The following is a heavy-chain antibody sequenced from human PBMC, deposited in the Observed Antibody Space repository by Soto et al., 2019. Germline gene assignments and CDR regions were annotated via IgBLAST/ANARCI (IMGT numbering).Heavy chain of an antibody. Sequence: PSETLSLTCTVSSGSMNSYYWSWIRQPPGKGLEWIGYIYYSGSTNYNPSLKSRVTISVDTSKNQFSLKLSSVTAADTAVYYCARGGWYVDYWGQGALVTVS. CDR2: IYYSGST. CDR3: ARGGWYVDY. V-gene: IGHV4-59*01. J-gene: IGHJ4*02. CDR1: SGSMNSYY. D-gene: IGHD6-19*01.